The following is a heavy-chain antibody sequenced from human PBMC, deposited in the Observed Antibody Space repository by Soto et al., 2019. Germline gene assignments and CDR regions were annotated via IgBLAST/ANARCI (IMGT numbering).Heavy chain of an antibody. Sequence: QVQLVQSGAEVKKPGASVKVSCKASGFTFSAYYIYWVRQAPGQGLEWIGWINPNSGGTNNAQKFQGRVTMTRDTSTRAVYMELSALIYDDTAVYYCARSLLDEYSSSWRSAYYGMDVWGQGTTVTVSS. J-gene: IGHJ6*02. CDR2: INPNSGGT. D-gene: IGHD6-13*01. CDR1: GFTFSAYY. V-gene: IGHV1-2*02. CDR3: ARSLLDEYSSSWRSAYYGMDV.